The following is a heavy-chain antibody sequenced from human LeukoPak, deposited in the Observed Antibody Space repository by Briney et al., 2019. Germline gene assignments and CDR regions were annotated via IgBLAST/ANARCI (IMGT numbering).Heavy chain of an antibody. Sequence: ASVKVSCKASGYSFSGNYIHWVRQAPAQGLEWMEWINPKTGSTHYAEKFQGRVTMTRDTSISTCYMELSRLRSDDVAVYYCARSSGGSGRWGDNWFDPWGQGTLVIVSS. J-gene: IGHJ5*02. V-gene: IGHV1-2*02. CDR2: INPKTGST. CDR1: GYSFSGNY. CDR3: ARSSGGSGRWGDNWFDP. D-gene: IGHD3-10*01.